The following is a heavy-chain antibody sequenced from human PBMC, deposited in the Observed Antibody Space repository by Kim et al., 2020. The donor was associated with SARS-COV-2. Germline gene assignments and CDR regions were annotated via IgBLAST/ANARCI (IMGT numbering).Heavy chain of an antibody. CDR1: GFTFSSYS. J-gene: IGHJ4*02. CDR3: ARDLSVRNWNDAYYFDY. V-gene: IGHV3-21*01. CDR2: ISSSSSYI. D-gene: IGHD1-1*01. Sequence: GGSLRLSCSASGFTFSSYSMNWVRQAPGKGLEWVSSISSSSSYIYYADSVKGRFTISRDNAKNSLYLQMNSLRAEDTAVYYCARDLSVRNWNDAYYFDYWGQGTLVTVSS.